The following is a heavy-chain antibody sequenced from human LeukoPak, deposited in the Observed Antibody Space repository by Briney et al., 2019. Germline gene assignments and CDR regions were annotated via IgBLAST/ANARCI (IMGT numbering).Heavy chain of an antibody. CDR3: ARGIAAFYYFDY. CDR2: IYYSGST. D-gene: IGHD6-25*01. Sequence: SETLSLTCTVSGGSISSYYWSWIRQPPGKGLEWIGYIYYSGSTNYNPSLKSRVTISVDTSKNQFSLKLSSVTAADTAVYYCARGIAAFYYFDYWGQGTLVTASS. CDR1: GGSISSYY. J-gene: IGHJ4*02. V-gene: IGHV4-59*08.